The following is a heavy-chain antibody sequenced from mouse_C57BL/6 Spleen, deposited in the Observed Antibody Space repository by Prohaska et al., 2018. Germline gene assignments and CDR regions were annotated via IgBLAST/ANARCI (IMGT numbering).Heavy chain of an antibody. CDR2: IRVKSDNYAT. Sequence: EVKLEESGGGLVQPGGSMKLSCVASGFIFSNNWMNWVRQSPEKGLEWVAQIRVKSDNYATHYAESVKGRFAISRDDSKSSVYLQMNNLRAEDTGIYYCTDPPQGYWGQGTTLTVSS. CDR3: TDPPQGY. V-gene: IGHV6-3*01. CDR1: GFIFSNNW. J-gene: IGHJ2*01.